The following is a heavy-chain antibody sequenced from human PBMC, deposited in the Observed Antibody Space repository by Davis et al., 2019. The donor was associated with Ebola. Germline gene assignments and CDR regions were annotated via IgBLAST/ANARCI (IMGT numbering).Heavy chain of an antibody. D-gene: IGHD5-12*01. Sequence: ASVKVSCKASGYTFTSYDINWVRQATGQGLEWMGWMNPNSGNTGYAQKFQGRVTMTRNTSISTAYMELSSLRSEDTALYYCTTPGGQDSGYDVFDIWGQGTMVTVSS. V-gene: IGHV1-8*01. CDR2: MNPNSGNT. J-gene: IGHJ3*02. CDR1: GYTFTSYD. CDR3: TTPGGQDSGYDVFDI.